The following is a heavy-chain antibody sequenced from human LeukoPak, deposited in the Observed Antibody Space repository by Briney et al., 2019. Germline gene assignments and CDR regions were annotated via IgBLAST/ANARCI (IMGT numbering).Heavy chain of an antibody. CDR1: GRTFPHYD. J-gene: IGHJ4*02. Sequence: ASVNLSCKATGRTFPHYDNECGPRAPAQRLKWMVCIKPKSGDTNSAQKFQGRITMTRDTSITTVYMELRRVRSDDTALFSCARGTVVSRVAAPAYWGQGSLVTVSA. CDR3: ARGTVVSRVAAPAY. V-gene: IGHV1-2*02. D-gene: IGHD3-22*01. CDR2: IKPKSGDT.